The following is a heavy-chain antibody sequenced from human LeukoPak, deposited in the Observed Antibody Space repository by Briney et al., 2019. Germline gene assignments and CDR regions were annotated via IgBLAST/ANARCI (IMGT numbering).Heavy chain of an antibody. Sequence: ASVKVSCKASGYSFSDFYMHWARQAPGQGLEWMGWINPNSGGTDYAQKFQGRVTMTRDTSISTAYMALSSLRSDDTAAYYCARVRSVVGGTIGYWGQGTLVTVSS. CDR2: INPNSGGT. CDR1: GYSFSDFY. J-gene: IGHJ4*02. CDR3: ARVRSVVGGTIGY. V-gene: IGHV1-2*02. D-gene: IGHD2-15*01.